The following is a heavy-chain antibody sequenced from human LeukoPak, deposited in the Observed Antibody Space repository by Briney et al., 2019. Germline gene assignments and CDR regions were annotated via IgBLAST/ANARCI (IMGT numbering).Heavy chain of an antibody. CDR1: AYTFTGYY. CDR3: ARDSGTTGEVKFDP. CDR2: INLKSGGT. J-gene: IGHJ5*02. Sequence: ASVKVSCKASAYTFTGYYMHWVRQAPGQGLEWMGWINLKSGGTNYAQKFQGRVTMTRDTSISTAYMELSRLRSEDTAVYYCARDSGTTGEVKFDPWGQGTLVTVSS. V-gene: IGHV1-2*02. D-gene: IGHD3-10*01.